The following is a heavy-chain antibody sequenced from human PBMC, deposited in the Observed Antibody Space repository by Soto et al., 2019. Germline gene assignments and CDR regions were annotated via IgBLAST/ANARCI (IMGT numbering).Heavy chain of an antibody. CDR2: IIPIIGTR. J-gene: IGHJ4*02. CDR3: ARDLGSGYDPGDY. Sequence: QVQLVQSGAEVKKPGSSVKVSCKASGGTFSIYAVSWVRQAPGQGLEWMGGIIPIIGTRNYAQRFQGRITITGDESTSTACMELSSLKSEDTAVYYCARDLGSGYDPGDYWGQGTLVTVSS. CDR1: GGTFSIYA. D-gene: IGHD5-12*01. V-gene: IGHV1-69*12.